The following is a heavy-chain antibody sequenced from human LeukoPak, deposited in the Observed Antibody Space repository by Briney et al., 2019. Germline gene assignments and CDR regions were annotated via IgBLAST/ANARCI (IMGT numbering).Heavy chain of an antibody. Sequence: SETLSLTCSVSGGSIDSGSYYRSWVRLPPEKGLEWIASIHYTGSTYYNPSLKSRSTISRDTPKNQFSLTLTSVIDADTAVYYCVRHVHSPSFDPWGQGTLVTVSS. J-gene: IGHJ5*02. V-gene: IGHV4-39*01. CDR3: VRHVHSPSFDP. CDR2: IHYTGST. CDR1: GGSIDSGSYY.